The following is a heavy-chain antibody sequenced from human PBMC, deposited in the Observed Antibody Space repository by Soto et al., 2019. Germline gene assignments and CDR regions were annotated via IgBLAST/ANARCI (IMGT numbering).Heavy chain of an antibody. J-gene: IGHJ4*02. V-gene: IGHV1-2*04. CDR3: ARAPLTIFGVVIEFDY. CDR2: INPNSGGT. CDR1: GYTFTGYY. Sequence: ASVKVSCKASGYTFTGYYMHWVRQAPGQGLEWMGWINPNSGGTNYAQKFQGWVTMTRDTSISTAYMELSRLRSDDTAVYYCARAPLTIFGVVIEFDYWGQGTLVTVSS. D-gene: IGHD3-3*01.